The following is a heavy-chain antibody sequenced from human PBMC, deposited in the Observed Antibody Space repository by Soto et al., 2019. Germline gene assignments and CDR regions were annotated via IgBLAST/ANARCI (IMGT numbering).Heavy chain of an antibody. D-gene: IGHD2-2*01. CDR2: IDPSDSYT. J-gene: IGHJ4*02. CDR1: GDSFTSYW. Sequence: PXESLIISWKGSGDSFTSYWLSWVRQMPGKGLEWMGRIDPSDSYTNYSPSFQGHVTISADKSISTAYLQWSSLKASDTAMYYCAAVVTAAIWFGELYFDHWGQGTLVTVSS. V-gene: IGHV5-10-1*01. CDR3: AAVVTAAIWFGELYFDH.